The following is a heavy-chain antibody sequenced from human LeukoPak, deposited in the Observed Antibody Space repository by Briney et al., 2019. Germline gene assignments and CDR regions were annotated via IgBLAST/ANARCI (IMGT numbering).Heavy chain of an antibody. D-gene: IGHD3-22*01. CDR3: TRRRVGGRSSSVYYGD. CDR2: IHSAGST. V-gene: IGHV3-53*01. J-gene: IGHJ4*02. CDR1: VPSFNNVW. Sequence: PGGSLTLSWTLSVPSFNNVWISWARQAPGKGLEWVSVIHSAGSTSYADSVKGRFTISRDNSKNTLYLQMNSLTAEDTAVYHCTRRRVGGRSSSVYYGDWGQGTQVTVSS.